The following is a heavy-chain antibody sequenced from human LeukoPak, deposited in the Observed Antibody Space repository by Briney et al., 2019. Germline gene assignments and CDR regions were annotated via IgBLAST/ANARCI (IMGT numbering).Heavy chain of an antibody. CDR2: TYYRSKWYN. D-gene: IGHD3-10*01. V-gene: IGHV6-1*01. J-gene: IGHJ4*02. CDR3: AGDKTGSGYADY. Sequence: SQTLSLTCAISGDSVSSSSAAWNWIRQSPSRGLEWLGRTYYRSKWYNDYAVSVKSRITISPDTSRNQFSLQLNSVTPEDTAVYYCAGDKTGSGYADYWGQGTLVTVSS. CDR1: GDSVSSSSAA.